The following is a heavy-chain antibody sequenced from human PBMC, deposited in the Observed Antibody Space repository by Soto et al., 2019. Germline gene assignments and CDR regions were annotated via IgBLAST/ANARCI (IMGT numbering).Heavy chain of an antibody. D-gene: IGHD6-19*01. CDR1: GFTFSSYA. CDR3: AKDWPWLDKPSTFAY. J-gene: IGHJ4*02. V-gene: IGHV3-23*01. Sequence: PGGSLRLSCAASGFTFSSYAMSWVRQAPGKGLEWVSAISGRGGSTYYADSVKGRFTISRDKSKNTLYLQMNSLRAEDTAVYYCAKDWPWLDKPSTFAYWGQGTLVTVAS. CDR2: ISGRGGST.